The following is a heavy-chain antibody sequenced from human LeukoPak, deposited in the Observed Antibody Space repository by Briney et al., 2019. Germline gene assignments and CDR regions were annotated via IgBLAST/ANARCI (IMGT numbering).Heavy chain of an antibody. CDR2: ISGSGGST. J-gene: IGHJ4*02. CDR3: ARDFEDATTFDY. CDR1: GFTFSSYA. Sequence: GGSLRLSCAASGFTFSSYAMSWVRQAPGKGLEWVSAISGSGGSTYYADSVKGRFTISRDNSKNTLYLQMNSLRAEDTAVYYCARDFEDATTFDYWGRGTLVTVSS. D-gene: IGHD1-26*01. V-gene: IGHV3-23*01.